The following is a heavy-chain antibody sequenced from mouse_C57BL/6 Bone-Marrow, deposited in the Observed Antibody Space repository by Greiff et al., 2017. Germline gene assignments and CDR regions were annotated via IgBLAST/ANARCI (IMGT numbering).Heavy chain of an antibody. Sequence: QVQLQQPGAELVKPGASVKLSCKASGYTFTSYWMPWVKQRPGQGLEWIGMIHPNGGSTNYNEKFKSKATLTVDKSSSTAYMQLSSLTSEDSAVCYCYGYDEGFAYWGQGTLVTVSA. CDR1: GYTFTSYW. CDR2: IHPNGGST. D-gene: IGHD2-2*01. CDR3: YGYDEGFAY. J-gene: IGHJ3*01. V-gene: IGHV1-64*01.